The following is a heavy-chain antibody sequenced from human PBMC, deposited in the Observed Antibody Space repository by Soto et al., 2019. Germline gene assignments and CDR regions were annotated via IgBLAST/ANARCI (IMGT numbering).Heavy chain of an antibody. Sequence: SVKVSCKDTGGLFSSYAVSWVRQAPGQGLEWMGGIIPVFDTVYYAQKFQGRVTITADESTNTAYMELSRLTSDDTAVYYCARNDYFLTIGYYQIRWFDPWGQGTLVTVSS. CDR3: ARNDYFLTIGYYQIRWFDP. CDR2: IIPVFDTV. D-gene: IGHD3-16*01. J-gene: IGHJ5*02. V-gene: IGHV1-69*13. CDR1: GGLFSSYA.